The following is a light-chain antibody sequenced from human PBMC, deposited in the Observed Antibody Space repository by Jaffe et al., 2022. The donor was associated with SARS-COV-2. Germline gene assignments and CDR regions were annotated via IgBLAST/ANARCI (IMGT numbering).Light chain of an antibody. CDR3: QQYGNLPRT. CDR2: DAS. J-gene: IGKJ3*01. V-gene: IGKV1-33*01. Sequence: DIQMTQSPSSLSASVGDRVTITCQASQDISNYLNWFQQKPGKAPKLLIYDASTLEAGVPPRFSGSGSGTDFTFTVSSLQPEDIATYYCQQYGNLPRTFGPGTKVDIK. CDR1: QDISNY.